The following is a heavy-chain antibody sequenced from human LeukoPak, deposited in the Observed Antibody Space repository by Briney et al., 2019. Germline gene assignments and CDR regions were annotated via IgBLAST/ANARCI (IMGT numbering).Heavy chain of an antibody. Sequence: GRSLRLSCAASGFTFSNNGMNWVRQAPGKGPEWVSLVSYDGSNKNYADSVKGRFTISRDNSKNTLFLQMNSLRTEDTAVFYCAREETWFSTTWYYFDYWGQGTLVTVSS. CDR3: AREETWFSTTWYYFDY. V-gene: IGHV3-30*03. CDR1: GFTFSNNG. CDR2: VSYDGSNK. J-gene: IGHJ4*02. D-gene: IGHD2-2*01.